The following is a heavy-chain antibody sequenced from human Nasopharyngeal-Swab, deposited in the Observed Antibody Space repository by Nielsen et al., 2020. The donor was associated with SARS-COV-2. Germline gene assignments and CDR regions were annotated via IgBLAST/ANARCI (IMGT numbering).Heavy chain of an antibody. V-gene: IGHV3-23*01. D-gene: IGHD3-22*01. Sequence: WSRQHPGKGLEWVSAISGSGGSTYYADSVKGRFTISRDNSKNALYLQMNSLRAEDTAVYYCAKDLVVVITPNGMDVWGQGTTVTVSS. CDR2: ISGSGGST. J-gene: IGHJ6*02. CDR3: AKDLVVVITPNGMDV.